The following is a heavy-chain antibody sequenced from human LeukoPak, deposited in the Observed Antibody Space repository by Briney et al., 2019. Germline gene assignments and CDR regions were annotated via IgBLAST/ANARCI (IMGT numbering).Heavy chain of an antibody. D-gene: IGHD6-19*01. V-gene: IGHV3-48*01. J-gene: IGHJ4*02. Sequence: GESLRLSCAASGFTFSSYSMNWVRQAPGKGLEWVSYISSSSSTTYYADSVKGRFTISRDNAKNSLYLQMNSLRAEDTAVYSCARDGGGYSSGLPYFDYWGQGTLVTVSS. CDR2: ISSSSSTT. CDR1: GFTFSSYS. CDR3: ARDGGGYSSGLPYFDY.